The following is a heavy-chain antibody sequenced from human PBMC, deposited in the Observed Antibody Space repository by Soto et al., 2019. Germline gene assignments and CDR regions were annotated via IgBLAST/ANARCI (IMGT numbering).Heavy chain of an antibody. CDR3: AREDCITGTSGTGDGMDV. CDR2: ISAYNGNT. D-gene: IGHD1-20*01. CDR1: GYTFTSYG. J-gene: IGHJ6*02. V-gene: IGHV1-18*04. Sequence: ASVKVSCKASGYTFTSYGISWVRQAPGQGREWMGWISAYNGNTNCAQKLQGRVTMTTDTSTSTAYMELRSLRSDDTAVYYCAREDCITGTSGTGDGMDVWGQGTTVTVSS.